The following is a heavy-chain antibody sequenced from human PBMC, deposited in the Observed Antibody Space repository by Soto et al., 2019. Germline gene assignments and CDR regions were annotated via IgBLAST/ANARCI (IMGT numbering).Heavy chain of an antibody. CDR1: GFTFSSYG. J-gene: IGHJ4*02. Sequence: QVQLVESGGGVVQPGRSLRLSCAASGFTFSSYGMHWVRQAPGKGLEWVAVISYDGRNKNYADSVKGRFTISRDNSKNVLYLQRNSLRSEDTDVYYCAIDRGVEVTTRFFDCWGQGALVTVSS. V-gene: IGHV3-30*03. D-gene: IGHD4-17*01. CDR2: ISYDGRNK. CDR3: AIDRGVEVTTRFFDC.